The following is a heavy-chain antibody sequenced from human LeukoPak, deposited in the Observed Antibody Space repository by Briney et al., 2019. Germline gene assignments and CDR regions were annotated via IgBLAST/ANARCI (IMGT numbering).Heavy chain of an antibody. CDR2: INADGSAT. Sequence: GESLRLSCAASGFTFNNYAMHWVRQAPGKGPVWISRINADGSATTYADSVKGRFTISRDSAKNTLYLRMNSLRAEDTAVYYCAREAPCGSDCSFYRDYWGQGTLVTVSS. J-gene: IGHJ4*02. D-gene: IGHD2-21*02. CDR3: AREAPCGSDCSFYRDY. CDR1: GFTFNNYA. V-gene: IGHV3-74*01.